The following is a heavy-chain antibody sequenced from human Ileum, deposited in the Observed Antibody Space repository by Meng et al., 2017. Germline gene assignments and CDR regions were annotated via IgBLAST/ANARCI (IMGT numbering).Heavy chain of an antibody. Sequence: QVQLQESGPGLVRPSETRSLTCTFSGGSVSSGLYYWSWIRQPPGKGLEWIGYIYYSGSINYNPSLKSRVTISVDTSKNQFSLNLSSVTAADTAVYYCARDSGWFDRWGQGTLVTVSS. V-gene: IGHV4-61*01. CDR3: ARDSGWFDR. J-gene: IGHJ5*02. CDR2: IYYSGSI. CDR1: GGSVSSGLYY.